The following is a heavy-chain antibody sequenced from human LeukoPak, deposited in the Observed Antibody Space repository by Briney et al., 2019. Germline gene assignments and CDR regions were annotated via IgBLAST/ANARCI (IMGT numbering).Heavy chain of an antibody. Sequence: SETLSLTCTVSGGSINTPNYYWGWIRQTPGKGLEWIGNIFYSGGTYYSPSLTSRVTISVDTSKNQFSLKLSSVTAADTAVYYCARDKYNWNYVFDYWGQGTLVTVSS. V-gene: IGHV4-39*07. CDR3: ARDKYNWNYVFDY. J-gene: IGHJ4*02. CDR1: GGSINTPNYY. D-gene: IGHD1-7*01. CDR2: IFYSGGT.